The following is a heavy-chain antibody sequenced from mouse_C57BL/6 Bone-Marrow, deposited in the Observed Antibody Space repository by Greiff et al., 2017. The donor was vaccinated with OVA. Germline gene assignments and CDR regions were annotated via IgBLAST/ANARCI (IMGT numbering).Heavy chain of an antibody. Sequence: QVQLQQSGAELARPGASVKMSCKASGYTFTSYTMHWVKQRPGQGLEWIGYLNPSSGYTKYNQKFKDKATLTADKSSSTAYMQLSSLTSEDSAVYYCARGDYDYDVVSPGFAYWGQGTLVTVSA. D-gene: IGHD2-4*01. CDR3: ARGDYDYDVVSPGFAY. CDR1: GYTFTSYT. J-gene: IGHJ3*01. V-gene: IGHV1-4*01. CDR2: LNPSSGYT.